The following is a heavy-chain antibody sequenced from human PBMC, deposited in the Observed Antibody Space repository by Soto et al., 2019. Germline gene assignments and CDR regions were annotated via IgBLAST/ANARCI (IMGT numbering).Heavy chain of an antibody. V-gene: IGHV3-72*01. J-gene: IGHJ4*02. CDR1: ELTLMAHN. CDR2: SRNKVIGYTT. Sequence: EVQLVQSGGGLVQPGGSLRLSCAASELTLMAHNMAGFRQPPGKGLEWIGRSRNKVIGYTTDYPASVKGRFTISRDDSKNSLYLQMNSLRTDDTAVYYCARGAPPFDDWGQGTLVTVSS. CDR3: ARGAPPFDD.